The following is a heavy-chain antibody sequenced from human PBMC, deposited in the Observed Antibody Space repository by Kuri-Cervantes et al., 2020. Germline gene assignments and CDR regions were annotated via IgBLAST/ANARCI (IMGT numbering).Heavy chain of an antibody. CDR1: GFTFDDYA. CDR2: ISWNSGSI. CDR3: ATGDGYNYDVSWSFDY. V-gene: IGHV3-9*01. D-gene: IGHD5-24*01. J-gene: IGHJ4*02. Sequence: GGSLRLSCAASGFTFDDYAMHWVRQAPGKGLEWVSGISWNSGSIGYADSVKGRFTISRDNAKNSLYLQMNSLRAEDTAVYYCATGDGYNYDVSWSFDYWGQGTLVTVSS.